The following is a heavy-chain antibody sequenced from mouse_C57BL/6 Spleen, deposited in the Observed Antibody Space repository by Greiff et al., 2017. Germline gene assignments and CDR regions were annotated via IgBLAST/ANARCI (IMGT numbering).Heavy chain of an antibody. CDR1: GFTFSSYG. Sequence: EVKLMESGGDLVKPGGSLKLSCAASGFTFSSYGMSWVRQTPDKRLEWVATISSGGSYTYYPDSVKGRFTISRDNAKNTLYLQMSSLKSEDTAMYYCARLITTVVATKAMDYWGQGTSVTVSS. CDR2: ISSGGSYT. J-gene: IGHJ4*01. D-gene: IGHD1-1*01. CDR3: ARLITTVVATKAMDY. V-gene: IGHV5-6*01.